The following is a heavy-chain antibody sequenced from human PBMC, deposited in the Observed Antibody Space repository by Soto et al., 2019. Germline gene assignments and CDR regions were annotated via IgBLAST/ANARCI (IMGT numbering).Heavy chain of an antibody. CDR1: GTIFSSYT. CDR3: ARGLGGRMDD. J-gene: IGHJ6*02. D-gene: IGHD3-16*01. CDR2: IIPILGET. V-gene: IGHV1-69*08. Sequence: QVQLVQSGAEVKKPGSSVRVSCKASGTIFSSYTISWVRQAPGQGLELMGRIIPILGETNSAQKFQGQVTLTADKSTNTAYMQLNSLRLEDTAVYYCARGLGGRMDDWGQGTTVTVSS.